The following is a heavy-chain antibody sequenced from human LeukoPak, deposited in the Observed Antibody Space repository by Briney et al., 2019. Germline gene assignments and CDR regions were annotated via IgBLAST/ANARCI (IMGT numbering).Heavy chain of an antibody. CDR3: ARDSDSSGYRYYFDY. Sequence: GGSLRLSCAASGFTFSSYSMNWVRQAPGKGLEWVSYISSSSSTIYYADSVKGRFTISRDNAKNSLYLQMNSLRAEDTAVYYCARDSDSSGYRYYFDYWGQGTLVTVSS. CDR1: GFTFSSYS. D-gene: IGHD3-22*01. CDR2: ISSSSSTI. V-gene: IGHV3-48*01. J-gene: IGHJ4*02.